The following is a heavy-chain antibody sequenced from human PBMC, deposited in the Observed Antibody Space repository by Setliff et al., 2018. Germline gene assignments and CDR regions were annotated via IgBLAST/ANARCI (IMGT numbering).Heavy chain of an antibody. Sequence: SETLSLTCTVSGDSITSNSYHWGWIRQPPGKGLEWIGSIYYSGSTYYNPSLKSRVTISVDTSKKQFSLKLSSVTAADTAVYYCARRHCSGGSCYSLNYFDYWGQGTLVTVSS. V-gene: IGHV4-39*07. CDR3: ARRHCSGGSCYSLNYFDY. D-gene: IGHD2-15*01. J-gene: IGHJ4*02. CDR1: GDSITSNSYH. CDR2: IYYSGST.